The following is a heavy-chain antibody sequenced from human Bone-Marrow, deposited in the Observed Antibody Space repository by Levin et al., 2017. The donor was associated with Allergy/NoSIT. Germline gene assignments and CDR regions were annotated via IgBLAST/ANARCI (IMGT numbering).Heavy chain of an antibody. D-gene: IGHD3-3*01. CDR2: ISAYNGNT. CDR1: GYTFTSYG. Sequence: GESLKISCKASGYTFTSYGISWVRQAPGQGLEWMGWISAYNGNTNYAQKLQGRVTMTTDTSTSTAYMELRSLRSDDTAVYYCARDGPITIFGVVRYYYYGMDVWGQGTTVTVSS. V-gene: IGHV1-18*01. CDR3: ARDGPITIFGVVRYYYYGMDV. J-gene: IGHJ6*02.